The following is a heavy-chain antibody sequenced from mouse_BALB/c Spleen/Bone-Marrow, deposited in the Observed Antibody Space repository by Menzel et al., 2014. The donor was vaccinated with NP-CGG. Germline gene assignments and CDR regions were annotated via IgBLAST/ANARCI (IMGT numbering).Heavy chain of an antibody. CDR3: TRDGYDVGGAMDY. J-gene: IGHJ4*01. CDR2: MSNGGVST. D-gene: IGHD2-2*01. V-gene: IGHV5-12-2*01. Sequence: DVQLVESGGGLVQPGGSLKLSCAASGFTFSSYTMSWVRQTPEKRLEWVTYMSNGGVSTYYADAVKGRFTISRDNAKNTLYLQMSSLKSEDTAMYYCTRDGYDVGGAMDYWGQGTSVTVSS. CDR1: GFTFSSYT.